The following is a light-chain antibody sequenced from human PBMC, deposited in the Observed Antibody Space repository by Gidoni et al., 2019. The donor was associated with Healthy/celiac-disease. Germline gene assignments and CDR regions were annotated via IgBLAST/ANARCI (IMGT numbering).Light chain of an antibody. V-gene: IGKV3-20*01. Sequence: DIVLTQSPGTLSLSPGERATLSCRASQSVSSSYLAWYQQKPGQAPRLLIYGASSRATGIPDRFSGSGSGTDFTLTISRLEPEDFAVYYCQQYGSSPRVTFGGETKVEIK. CDR2: GAS. CDR1: QSVSSSY. CDR3: QQYGSSPRVT. J-gene: IGKJ4*01.